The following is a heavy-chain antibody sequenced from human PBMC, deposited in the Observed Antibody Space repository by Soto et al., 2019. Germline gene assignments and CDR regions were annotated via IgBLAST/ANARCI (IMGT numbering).Heavy chain of an antibody. J-gene: IGHJ6*01. V-gene: IGHV4-59*08. CDR3: ARHYYPNPKVKYYFFYGLDV. D-gene: IGHD3-3*01. CDR2: IFYTGIT. CDR1: GGSISRYS. Sequence: PSETLSLTRPFSGGSISRYSWSWIRQTPGKGLERIGHIFYTGITKYNSSLKSRVTISLDTSKTHFSLMLRFVTTADTAVYYCARHYYPNPKVKYYFFYGLDVWGQGTTITVSS.